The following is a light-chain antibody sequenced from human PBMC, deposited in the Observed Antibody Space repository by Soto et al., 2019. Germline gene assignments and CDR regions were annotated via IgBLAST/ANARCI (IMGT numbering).Light chain of an antibody. V-gene: IGKV3-20*01. CDR2: GAS. CDR1: QSVTSGY. CDR3: QHYSSSPPAIT. Sequence: EIGLTQSPGTVSLSPGERATLSCRASQSVTSGYLAWYQQQPNQAPRLLIYGASYRATDIPDRFSGGGSGTDFTLTISRLEPEDFAVYYCQHYSSSPPAITFGQGTRLEIK. J-gene: IGKJ5*01.